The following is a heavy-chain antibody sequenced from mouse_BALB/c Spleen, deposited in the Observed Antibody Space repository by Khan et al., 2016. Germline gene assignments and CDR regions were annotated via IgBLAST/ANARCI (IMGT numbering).Heavy chain of an antibody. D-gene: IGHD2-1*01. CDR3: AYGNYPYYYAMNY. J-gene: IGHJ4*01. CDR2: INPNNGYA. V-gene: IGHV1-7*01. Sequence: VQLQESGAELAKPGASVKMSCKASDYTFTSYWMHWVKQRPGQGLEWIGYINPNNGYAAYNQKFQDKATLTADKSSNTAYMEMNSLTSEDSAVYYCAYGNYPYYYAMNYWGQGTSVTVSS. CDR1: DYTFTSYW.